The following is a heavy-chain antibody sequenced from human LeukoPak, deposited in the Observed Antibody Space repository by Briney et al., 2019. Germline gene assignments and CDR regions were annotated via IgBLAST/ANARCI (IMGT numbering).Heavy chain of an antibody. J-gene: IGHJ4*02. Sequence: GASENVSCKASGGTFSSYAISWVRQAPGQGLEWMGRITPIFGTAKYAQKFQWRVTITTDESTRTAYMELSSLRSEETAVYYCARASDCSGGSCPISYWGEGTLVTVS. CDR3: ARASDCSGGSCPISY. CDR1: GGTFSSYA. CDR2: ITPIFGTA. V-gene: IGHV1-69*05. D-gene: IGHD2-15*01.